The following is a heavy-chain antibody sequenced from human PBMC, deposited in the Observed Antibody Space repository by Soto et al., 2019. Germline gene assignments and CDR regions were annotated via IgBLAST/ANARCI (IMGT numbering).Heavy chain of an antibody. CDR2: IKQDGSEK. Sequence: PGGSLRLSCAASGFTFSSYWMSWVRQAPGKGLEWVANIKQDGSEKYYVDSVKGRFTISRDNAKNSLYLQMNSLRAEDTAVYYCARDLKPRNYYYGMDVWGQGTTVTVS. V-gene: IGHV3-7*03. J-gene: IGHJ6*02. D-gene: IGHD3-9*01. CDR3: ARDLKPRNYYYGMDV. CDR1: GFTFSSYW.